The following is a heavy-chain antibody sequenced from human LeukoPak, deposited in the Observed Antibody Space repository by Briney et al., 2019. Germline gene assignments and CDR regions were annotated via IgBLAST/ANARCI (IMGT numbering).Heavy chain of an antibody. D-gene: IGHD6-19*01. CDR1: GFTFSSYA. V-gene: IGHV3-30*04. CDR2: ISYDGSNK. J-gene: IGHJ4*02. CDR3: PRESVAGVVLLDY. Sequence: GGSLRLSCAASGFTFSSYAMHWVRQAPGRGLEWVAVISYDGSNKSYADSVKGRFTISRDNSKNTLYLQMNSLRAEDTAVYYSPRESVAGVVLLDYWGQGTLVTVSS.